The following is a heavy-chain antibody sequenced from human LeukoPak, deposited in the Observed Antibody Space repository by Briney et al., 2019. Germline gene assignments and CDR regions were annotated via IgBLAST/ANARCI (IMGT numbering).Heavy chain of an antibody. J-gene: IGHJ3*02. CDR1: GGSFSGYY. CDR3: ARHRSGWYFWAFDI. V-gene: IGHV4-34*01. CDR2: INHSGST. Sequence: PSGTLSLTCAVYGGSFSGYYWSWNRQPPGKGLEWIGEINHSGSTNYNPSLKSRVTISVDTSKNQFSLKLSSVTAADTAVYYCARHRSGWYFWAFDIWGQGTMVTVSS. D-gene: IGHD6-19*01.